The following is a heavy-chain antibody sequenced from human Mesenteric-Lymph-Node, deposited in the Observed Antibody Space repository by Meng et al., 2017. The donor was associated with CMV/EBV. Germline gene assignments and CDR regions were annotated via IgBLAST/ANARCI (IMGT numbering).Heavy chain of an antibody. D-gene: IGHD5-24*01. CDR2: ISPNSGAT. V-gene: IGHV1-2*02. J-gene: IGHJ4*02. CDR3: ARGDGNSPDHSDY. Sequence: ASVKVSCKASDYTFTDYFMHWVRQAPGQGLEWMGWISPNSGATHYAQKFQGRVTMTRDTSISTAYMDLSSLRSDDTAVYYCARGDGNSPDHSDYWGQGTLVTVSS. CDR1: DYTFTDYF.